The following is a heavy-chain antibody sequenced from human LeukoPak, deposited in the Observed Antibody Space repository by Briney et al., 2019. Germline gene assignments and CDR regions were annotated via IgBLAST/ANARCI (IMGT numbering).Heavy chain of an antibody. Sequence: SETLSLTCTVSGGSISSSSYYWGWIRQPPGKGLEWIGSIYYSGSTYYNPSLKSRVTISVDTSKDQFSLKLSSVTAADTAVYYCARQGSITIFGVPVYAFDYWGQGTLVTVSS. CDR1: GGSISSSSYY. CDR2: IYYSGST. CDR3: ARQGSITIFGVPVYAFDY. D-gene: IGHD3-3*01. J-gene: IGHJ4*02. V-gene: IGHV4-39*01.